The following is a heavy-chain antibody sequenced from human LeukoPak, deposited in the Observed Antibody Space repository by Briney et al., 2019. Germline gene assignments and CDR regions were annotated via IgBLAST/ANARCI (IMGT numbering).Heavy chain of an antibody. CDR1: GFTFSSYW. CDR3: ARVAYSSSWYLWSGYYYYMDV. V-gene: IGHV3-7*01. D-gene: IGHD6-13*01. J-gene: IGHJ6*03. CDR2: IKQDGSEK. Sequence: GGSLRLSCAASGFTFSSYWMSWVRQAPGKGLEWVANIKQDGSEKYYVDSVEGRFTISRDNAKNSLYLQMNSLRAEDTAVYYCARVAYSSSWYLWSGYYYYMDVWGKGTTVTVSS.